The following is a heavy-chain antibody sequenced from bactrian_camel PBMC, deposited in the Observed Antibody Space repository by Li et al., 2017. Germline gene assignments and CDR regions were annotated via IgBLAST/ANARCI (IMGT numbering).Heavy chain of an antibody. CDR2: IRTGAGWT. CDR1: GYSDRSVC. Sequence: HVQLVESGGGSVQAGGSLRLSCVASGYSDRSVCMGWFRQAPGNEREGVATIRTGAGWTYYSDSVRGRFTISRDNAKNTVYLQMNSLKSEDTALYYCAKSYVTYDIQPFGSWAQGTQVTVS. V-gene: IGHV3S1*01. D-gene: IGHD4*01. CDR3: AKSYVTYDIQPFGS. J-gene: IGHJ6*01.